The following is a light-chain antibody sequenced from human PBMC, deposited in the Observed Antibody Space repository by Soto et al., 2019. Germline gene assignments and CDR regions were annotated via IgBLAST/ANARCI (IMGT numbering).Light chain of an antibody. CDR3: QQYGSSPPT. Sequence: EIVLTQSPATLSLSPGERATLSCRASQSVSSSYLAWYQQKPGQAPRLLIYGASTRATGIPARFSGSGSGTDFTLTISRLEPEDFAVYYCQQYGSSPPTFGPGTKVDIK. CDR2: GAS. CDR1: QSVSSSY. V-gene: IGKV3-20*01. J-gene: IGKJ3*01.